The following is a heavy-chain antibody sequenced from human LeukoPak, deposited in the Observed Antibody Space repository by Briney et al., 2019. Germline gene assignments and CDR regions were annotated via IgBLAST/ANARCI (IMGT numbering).Heavy chain of an antibody. Sequence: GGSLRLSCAASRFTFSSYSMNWVRQAPGKGLEWVSYISSSSNTIYYADSVKGRFTISRDNAKNTLYLQMNSLRAEDTAVYYCARVTIAAADYWGQGTLVTVSS. CDR2: ISSSSNTI. D-gene: IGHD6-13*01. J-gene: IGHJ4*02. CDR1: RFTFSSYS. CDR3: ARVTIAAADY. V-gene: IGHV3-48*04.